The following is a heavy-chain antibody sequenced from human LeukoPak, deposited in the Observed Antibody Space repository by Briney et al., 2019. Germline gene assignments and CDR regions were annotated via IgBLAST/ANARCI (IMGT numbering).Heavy chain of an antibody. Sequence: GGSLRLSCAASGFTFSDYYMSWIRQAPGKGLEWVSYISSSGSTIYYADSVKGRFTISRDNAKNSLYLQMNSLRAEDTAVYYCARDLACQTHAYDIWGQGTMVTVSS. CDR3: ARDLACQTHAYDI. D-gene: IGHD3/OR15-3a*01. CDR2: ISSSGSTI. J-gene: IGHJ3*02. CDR1: GFTFSDYY. V-gene: IGHV3-11*01.